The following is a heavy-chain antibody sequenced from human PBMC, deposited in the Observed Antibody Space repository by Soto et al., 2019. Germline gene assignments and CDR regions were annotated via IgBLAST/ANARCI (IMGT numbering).Heavy chain of an antibody. V-gene: IGHV4-59*01. CDR1: GGSISSYY. Sequence: SETLSLTCTVSGGSISSYYWSWIRQPPGKGLEWIGYIYYSGSTNYNPSLKSRVTISVDTSKNQFSLKLSSVTAADTAVYYCARELGTFRDYHFDYWGQGTLVTVSS. CDR3: ARELGTFRDYHFDY. J-gene: IGHJ4*02. CDR2: IYYSGST. D-gene: IGHD4-17*01.